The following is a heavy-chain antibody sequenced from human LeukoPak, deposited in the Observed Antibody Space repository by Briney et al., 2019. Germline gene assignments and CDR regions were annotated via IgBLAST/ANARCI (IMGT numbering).Heavy chain of an antibody. V-gene: IGHV3-30*18. CDR1: GFTFSSYG. Sequence: GRSLRLSCAASGFTFSSYGMHWVRQAPGKGLEWVAVISYDGSNKYYADSVKGRFTISRDNSKNTLYLQMNSLRAEDTAVYYCANVFRPIVVPAAIPPGPSHEDFQHWGQGTLVIVSS. D-gene: IGHD2-2*01. J-gene: IGHJ1*01. CDR2: ISYDGSNK. CDR3: ANVFRPIVVPAAIPPGPSHEDFQH.